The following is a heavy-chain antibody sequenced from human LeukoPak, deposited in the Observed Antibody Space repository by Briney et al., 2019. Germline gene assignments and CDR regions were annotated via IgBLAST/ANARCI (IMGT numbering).Heavy chain of an antibody. CDR3: ARTNIWSITMVRGVIWFDP. J-gene: IGHJ5*02. D-gene: IGHD3-10*01. CDR2: IYHSGST. V-gene: IGHV4-59*12. CDR1: GGSMSSYY. Sequence: SETLSLTCSVSGGSMSSYYWSWIRQSPGKGLEWIGYIYHSGSTDYNSSLKSRVTISEDTSKNQFSLKLSSVTAADTAVYYCARTNIWSITMVRGVIWFDPWGQGTLVTVSS.